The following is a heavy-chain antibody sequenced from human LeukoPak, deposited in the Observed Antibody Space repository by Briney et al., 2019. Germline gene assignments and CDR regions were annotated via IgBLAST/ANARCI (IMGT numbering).Heavy chain of an antibody. CDR3: AILGRPYYYDSRGIYYFDY. CDR1: GGTFSSYA. J-gene: IGHJ4*02. Sequence: ASVKVSCKASGGTFSSYASSWVRQAPGQGLEWMGGIIPIFGTANYAQKFQGRVTITADESTSTAYMELSSLRSEDTAVYYCAILGRPYYYDSRGIYYFDYWGQGTLVTVSS. CDR2: IIPIFGTA. D-gene: IGHD3-22*01. V-gene: IGHV1-69*13.